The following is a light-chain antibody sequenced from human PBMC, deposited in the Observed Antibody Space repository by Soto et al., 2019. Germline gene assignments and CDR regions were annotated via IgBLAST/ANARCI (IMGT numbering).Light chain of an antibody. V-gene: IGLV2-14*01. Sequence: QSALTQPASVPGSPGQSITISCTGTSSDVGGYNFVSWYQQHPGKAPRLMIFEVNNRPSGVSDRFSGSKSGNTASLTISGLQAEDEADYYCSSYTFSSTLVVFGGGTKLTVL. J-gene: IGLJ3*02. CDR2: EVN. CDR3: SSYTFSSTLVV. CDR1: SSDVGGYNF.